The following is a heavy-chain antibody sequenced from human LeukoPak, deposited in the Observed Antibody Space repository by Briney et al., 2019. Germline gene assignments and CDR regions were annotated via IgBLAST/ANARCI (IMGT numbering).Heavy chain of an antibody. J-gene: IGHJ4*02. CDR2: INHSGST. CDR1: SGSFSGYY. D-gene: IGHD3-22*01. V-gene: IGHV4-34*01. Sequence: SETLSLTCAVYSGSFSGYYWSWIRQPPGKGLEWIGEINHSGSTNYNPSLKSRITISVDTSKNQFSLKLSSVTAADTAVYYCANLVVIPTSMRLEDYWGQGTLVTVSS. CDR3: ANLVVIPTSMRLEDY.